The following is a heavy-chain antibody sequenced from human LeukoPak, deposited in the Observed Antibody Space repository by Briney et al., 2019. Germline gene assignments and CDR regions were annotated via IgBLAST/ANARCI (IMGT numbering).Heavy chain of an antibody. CDR1: GFTFNNYW. CDR2: IKQDESEK. V-gene: IGHV3-7*01. J-gene: IGHJ3*02. D-gene: IGHD5-24*01. Sequence: QPGGSLRLSCEASGFTFNNYWMNWVRQAPGKGLEWVANIKQDESEKYYVDSVKGRFTISRDNAKNSLYLQMNSLRAEDTAVYYCARDSREMATKSGQDAFDIWGQGTMVTVSS. CDR3: ARDSREMATKSGQDAFDI.